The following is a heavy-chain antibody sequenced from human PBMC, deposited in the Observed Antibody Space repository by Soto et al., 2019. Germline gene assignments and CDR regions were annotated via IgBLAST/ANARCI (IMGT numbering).Heavy chain of an antibody. Sequence: PGGSLRLSCAASGFSVSDNYMTWVRQAPGKGLEWVSVIHNGGNTYYADSVKGRFTISRDNSKNMLSLHMNSLRVEDTAVYYCASLTHSWGRGTLVTVSS. V-gene: IGHV3-66*01. CDR2: IHNGGNT. D-gene: IGHD7-27*01. J-gene: IGHJ5*02. CDR3: ASLTHS. CDR1: GFSVSDNY.